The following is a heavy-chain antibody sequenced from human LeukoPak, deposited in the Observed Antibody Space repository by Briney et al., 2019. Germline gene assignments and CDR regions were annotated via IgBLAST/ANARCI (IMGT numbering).Heavy chain of an antibody. Sequence: PGGSLRLSCAASGFTFSSFAMIWVRQAPGKGLEWVSVVFSGGATHYADSVTGRFTVSRDTSKNTVYLQMTGLGADDTAVHYCARFDPFGGTWFEDWGQGTLVIVSS. D-gene: IGHD3-9*01. CDR1: GFTFSSFA. J-gene: IGHJ5*02. V-gene: IGHV3-66*01. CDR2: VFSGGAT. CDR3: ARFDPFGGTWFED.